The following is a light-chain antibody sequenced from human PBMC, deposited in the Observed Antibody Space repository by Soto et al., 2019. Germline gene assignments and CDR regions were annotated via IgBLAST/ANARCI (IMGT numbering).Light chain of an antibody. CDR1: NSDVGGYNY. CDR2: EVS. CDR3: SSYAGNKTVV. V-gene: IGLV2-14*01. Sequence: QSALTQPVSVSGSPGQSITISCTGTNSDVGGYNYVSWYQQHPGKAPELMIYEVSHRPSGVSNRFSGSKSDNTASLTISGLQAEDEADYYCSSYAGNKTVVFGGGTKLTVL. J-gene: IGLJ3*02.